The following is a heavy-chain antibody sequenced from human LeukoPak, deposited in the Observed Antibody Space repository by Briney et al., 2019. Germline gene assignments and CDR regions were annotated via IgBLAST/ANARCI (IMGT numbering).Heavy chain of an antibody. V-gene: IGHV3-7*01. D-gene: IGHD1/OR15-1a*01. J-gene: IGHJ4*02. Sequence: GGSLRLSCAASGFTFSNYAIHWVRQAPGKGLEWVASINPDESRRMYVDSVKGRFIVSRDNTKRSLYLQMNSLGAEDTAMYYCAKLLGTGTTYDSWGQGTRVTVS. CDR2: INPDESRR. CDR1: GFTFSNYA. CDR3: AKLLGTGTTYDS.